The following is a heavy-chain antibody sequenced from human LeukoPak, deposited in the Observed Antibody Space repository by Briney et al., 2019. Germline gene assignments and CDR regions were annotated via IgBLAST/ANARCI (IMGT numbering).Heavy chain of an antibody. CDR3: ARAIARMGAYYYDSSGPIDY. V-gene: IGHV1-2*02. D-gene: IGHD3-22*01. CDR1: GYTFTGYY. CDR2: VNPNSGGT. Sequence: ASVKVSCKASGYTFTGYYMHWVRQAPGQGLEWMGWVNPNSGGTNYAQKFQGRVTMTRDTSISTAYMELSRLRSDDTAVYYCARAIARMGAYYYDSSGPIDYWGQGTLVTVSS. J-gene: IGHJ4*02.